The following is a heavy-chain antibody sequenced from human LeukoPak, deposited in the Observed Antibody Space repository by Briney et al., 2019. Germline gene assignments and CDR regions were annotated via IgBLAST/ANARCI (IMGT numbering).Heavy chain of an antibody. CDR1: GFTFSRYW. Sequence: PGGSLRPSCAASGFTFSRYWMHWVRQAPGKGLMWVSRISPDGSTTLYADSVKGRFTISRDNAKNTLYLQMNSLGAEDTAVYYCARAQSVDSWGQGTLVTVSS. J-gene: IGHJ4*02. CDR2: ISPDGSTT. CDR3: ARAQSVDS. D-gene: IGHD3-3*01. V-gene: IGHV3-74*03.